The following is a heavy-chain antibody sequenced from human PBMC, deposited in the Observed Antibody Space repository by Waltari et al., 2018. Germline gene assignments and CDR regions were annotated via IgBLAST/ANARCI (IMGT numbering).Heavy chain of an antibody. CDR3: ARGVSSSGWYEMYYFDY. D-gene: IGHD6-19*01. CDR2: INHSGST. Sequence: QVQLQQWGAGLLKPSETLSLTCAVYGGSFSGYYWSWIRQPPGKGLEWIGEINHSGSTNNNPSLKSRVTISVDTSKNQFSLKLSSVTAADTAVYYCARGVSSSGWYEMYYFDYWGQGTLVTVSS. J-gene: IGHJ4*02. V-gene: IGHV4-34*01. CDR1: GGSFSGYY.